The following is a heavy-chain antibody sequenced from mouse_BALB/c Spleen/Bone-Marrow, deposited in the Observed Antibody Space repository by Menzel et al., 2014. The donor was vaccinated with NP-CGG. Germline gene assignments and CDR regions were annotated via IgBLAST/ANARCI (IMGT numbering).Heavy chain of an antibody. Sequence: EVKLVESGGGLVQPGESLKLSCESNEYEFPSRDMSWVRKTPEKRLELVAAINSDGGSTYYPDTMEGRFIISRDNTKKTLYLQMSSLRSEDTALHYCARHNYRYDDYAMDYWGQGTSVTVSS. V-gene: IGHV5-2*01. CDR3: ARHNYRYDDYAMDY. D-gene: IGHD2-14*01. J-gene: IGHJ4*01. CDR2: INSDGGST. CDR1: EYEFPSRD.